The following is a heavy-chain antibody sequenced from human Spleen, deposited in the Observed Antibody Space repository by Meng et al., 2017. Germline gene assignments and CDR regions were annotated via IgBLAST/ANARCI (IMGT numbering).Heavy chain of an antibody. CDR1: GGSFSDYY. CDR2: INHSGST. J-gene: IGHJ4*02. Sequence: HLQQGGSCLLKPSETLSLPGLVYGGSFSDYYWSWIRQPPGKGLEWIGEINHSGSTNYNPSLESRATISVDTSQNNLSLKLSSVTAADSAVYYCARGPTTTAHDFDYWGQGTLVTVSS. V-gene: IGHV4-34*01. D-gene: IGHD4-11*01. CDR3: ARGPTTTAHDFDY.